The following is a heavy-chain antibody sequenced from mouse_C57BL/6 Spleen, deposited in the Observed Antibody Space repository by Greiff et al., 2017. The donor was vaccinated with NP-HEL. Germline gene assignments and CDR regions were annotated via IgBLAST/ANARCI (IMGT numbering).Heavy chain of an antibody. CDR2: ISSGSSTI. J-gene: IGHJ3*01. V-gene: IGHV5-17*01. CDR3: ARGWFAY. Sequence: EVQRVESGGGLVKPGGSLKLSCAASGFTFSDYGMPWVRQAPEKGLEWVAYISSGSSTIYYADTVKGRFTISRDNAKNTLFLQMTSLGSEDTAMYYCARGWFAYWGQGTLVTVSA. CDR1: GFTFSDYG.